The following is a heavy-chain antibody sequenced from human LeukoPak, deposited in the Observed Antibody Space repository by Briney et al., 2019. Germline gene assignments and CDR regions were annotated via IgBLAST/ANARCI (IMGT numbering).Heavy chain of an antibody. CDR3: ARKGPALTYYYDSSGYYYGY. V-gene: IGHV1-2*02. CDR2: INPNSGGT. D-gene: IGHD3-22*01. CDR1: GYTFTGYY. J-gene: IGHJ4*02. Sequence: ASVKVSCKASGYTFTGYYMHWVRQAPGQGLEWMGWINPNSGGTNYAQKFQGRVTMTRDTSISTAYMELSRLRSDDTGVYYCARKGPALTYYYDSSGYYYGYWGQGTLVTVSS.